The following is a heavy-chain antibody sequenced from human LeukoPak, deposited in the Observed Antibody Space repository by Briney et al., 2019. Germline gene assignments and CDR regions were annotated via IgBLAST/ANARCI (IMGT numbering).Heavy chain of an antibody. D-gene: IGHD3-22*01. CDR1: GFTFNIIW. V-gene: IGHV3-7*01. CDR3: ARCPYDSSGYYSVPSHFDY. J-gene: IGHJ4*02. Sequence: GGSLRHSCAGSGFTFNIIWMTWVRQAPGKGLKWVSNIKQDGSEKYYVDSVKRRFSISRDNAKNSLCLQMNSLSAEDTAVYYCARCPYDSSGYYSVPSHFDYWGQGTLVTVSS. CDR2: IKQDGSEK.